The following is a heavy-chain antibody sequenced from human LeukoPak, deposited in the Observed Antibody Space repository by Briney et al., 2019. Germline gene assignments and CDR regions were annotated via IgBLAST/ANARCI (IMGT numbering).Heavy chain of an antibody. D-gene: IGHD2-15*01. V-gene: IGHV4-4*07. J-gene: IGHJ5*02. CDR2: IYTSGST. CDR3: ARDQHDCSGGSCYTKWFDP. CDR1: GGSISSYY. Sequence: SETLSLTCTVSGGSISSYYWSWIRQPAGKGLEWIGRIYTSGSTNYNPSLKSRVTMSVDTSKNQFSLKLSSVTAADTAVYYCARDQHDCSGGSCYTKWFDPWGQGTLVTVSS.